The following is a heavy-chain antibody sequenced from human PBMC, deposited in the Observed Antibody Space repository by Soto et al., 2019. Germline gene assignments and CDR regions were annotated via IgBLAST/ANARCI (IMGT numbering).Heavy chain of an antibody. V-gene: IGHV3-23*01. CDR2: ISGSGGST. CDR3: AKSLVVPAATISPFDP. J-gene: IGHJ5*02. D-gene: IGHD2-2*01. Sequence: GESLKISCAASGFTFSSYAMSWVRQAPGKGPEWVSAISGSGGSTYYADSVKGRFTISRDNSKNTLYLQMNSLRAEDTAVYYCAKSLVVPAATISPFDPWGQGTLVTVSS. CDR1: GFTFSSYA.